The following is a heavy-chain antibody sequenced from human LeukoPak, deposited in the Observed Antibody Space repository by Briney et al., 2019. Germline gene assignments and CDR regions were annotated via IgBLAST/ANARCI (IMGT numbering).Heavy chain of an antibody. CDR1: GFTFSNYG. CDR3: AVINWGLRSPYDY. CDR2: IWSDGSNK. Sequence: GGSLRLSCAASGFTFSNYGIHWVRQAPGKGLEWVAVIWSDGSNKYHADSVKGRFTISRDNSKNTLYLQMNSLRAEDTAVYYCAVINWGLRSPYDYWGQGTLVTVSS. J-gene: IGHJ4*02. V-gene: IGHV3-33*01. D-gene: IGHD7-27*01.